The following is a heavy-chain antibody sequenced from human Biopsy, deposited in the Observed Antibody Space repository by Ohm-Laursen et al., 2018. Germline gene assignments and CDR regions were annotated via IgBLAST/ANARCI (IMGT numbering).Heavy chain of an antibody. CDR3: ARTPGKAVAGRFLDL. V-gene: IGHV4-4*07. J-gene: IGHJ2*01. D-gene: IGHD6-19*01. Sequence: SQTLSLTCSVSGGSTNDSFWSWIRQPAGETLEWIGRIYSSGGSSYNPSLKSRISMSMDTSNNQFSLTLPSVTAADTAVYYCARTPGKAVAGRFLDLWGRGTLVTVSS. CDR2: IYSSGGS. CDR1: GGSTNDSF.